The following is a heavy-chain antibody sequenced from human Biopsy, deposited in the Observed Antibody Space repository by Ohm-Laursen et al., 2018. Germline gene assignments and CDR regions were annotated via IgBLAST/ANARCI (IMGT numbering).Heavy chain of an antibody. CDR3: ARDSGILNYGNFKYYHYYGMDV. V-gene: IGHV4-59*11. CDR1: GGSFTGHY. J-gene: IGHJ6*02. D-gene: IGHD4-11*01. CDR2: IYYSVMT. Sequence: SDTLSLTCTVSGGSFTGHYWSWIRQPPGKGPEWIGHIYYSVMTNYNPSLQSRVSISVDTSRNQVSLTLSSVTAADTAVYYCARDSGILNYGNFKYYHYYGMDVWGQGTKVTVSS.